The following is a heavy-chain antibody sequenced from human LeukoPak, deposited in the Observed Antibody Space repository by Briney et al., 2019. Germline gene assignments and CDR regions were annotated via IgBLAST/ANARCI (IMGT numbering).Heavy chain of an antibody. CDR3: AKGEKTRPFGGVIDY. CDR1: GVTLSNYA. Sequence: GGSLRLSCVASGVTLSNYAMSWVRQAPGKGLEWVSAISDSGGSTYYADSVKGRFTISRDNSKNTLYLQMNSLRAEDTAVYYCAKGEKTRPFGGVIDYWGQGTLVTVSS. V-gene: IGHV3-23*01. D-gene: IGHD3-16*02. J-gene: IGHJ4*02. CDR2: ISDSGGST.